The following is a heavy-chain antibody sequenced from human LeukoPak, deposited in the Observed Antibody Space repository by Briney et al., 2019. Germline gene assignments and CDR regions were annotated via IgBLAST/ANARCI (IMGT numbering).Heavy chain of an antibody. CDR1: GGTFSSYA. J-gene: IGHJ4*02. CDR2: IIPIFGTA. D-gene: IGHD3-10*01. Sequence: GSSVKVSCKASGGTFSSYAISWVRQAPGQGLEWMGGIIPIFGTANYAQKFQGRVTITADKSTSTAYMELSSLRSEDTAVYYCVRVRNYYGRWGDFDYWGQGTLVTVSS. CDR3: VRVRNYYGRWGDFDY. V-gene: IGHV1-69*06.